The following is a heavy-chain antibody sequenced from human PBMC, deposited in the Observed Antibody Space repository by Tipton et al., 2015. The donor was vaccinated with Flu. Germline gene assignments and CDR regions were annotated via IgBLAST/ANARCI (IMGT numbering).Heavy chain of an antibody. CDR1: GFTFSHYA. Sequence: QLVQSGGGVVQPGRSLRLSCAASGFTFSHYAMHWVRQAPGEGLQWVAVLSHDGSSKYYDDSVKGRFTISRDNSKNTLYLQMNSLRAEDTAVYYCARDTITMIWGGSHYFDYWGQGTLVTVSS. J-gene: IGHJ4*02. CDR3: ARDTITMIWGGSHYFDY. D-gene: IGHD3-10*01. V-gene: IGHV3-30*04. CDR2: LSHDGSSK.